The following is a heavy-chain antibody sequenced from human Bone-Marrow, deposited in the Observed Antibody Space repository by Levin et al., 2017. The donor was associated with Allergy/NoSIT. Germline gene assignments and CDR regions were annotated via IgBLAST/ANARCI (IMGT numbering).Heavy chain of an antibody. CDR2: IYYSGTT. V-gene: IGHV4-39*07. D-gene: IGHD3-3*01. J-gene: IGHJ4*02. Sequence: SQTLSLTCTVSGGSVSSSSYYWGWIRQPPGKGLEWIGNIYYSGTTYYNPSLKSRVTISVDTSKNQFSLRLSSVTAADTAVYYCARESHDFWSGIEFDYWGQGTLVTVSS. CDR3: ARESHDFWSGIEFDY. CDR1: GGSVSSSSYY.